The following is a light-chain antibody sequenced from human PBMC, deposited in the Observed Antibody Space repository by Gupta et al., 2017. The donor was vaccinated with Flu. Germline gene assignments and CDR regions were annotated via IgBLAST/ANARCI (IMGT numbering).Light chain of an antibody. CDR1: SGSVSTSHC. V-gene: IGLV8-61*01. CDR3: VLYMSSGSWV. CDR2: KTN. Sequence: QNVVTNDPSFSVSPGGTVTLTCGLTSGSVSTSHCPSWFQQTPGQAPRTLIYKTNTRSSGVPDRFSGSILGNKAALTITGAQADDESDYYCVLYMSSGSWVFGGGTKLTVL. J-gene: IGLJ3*02.